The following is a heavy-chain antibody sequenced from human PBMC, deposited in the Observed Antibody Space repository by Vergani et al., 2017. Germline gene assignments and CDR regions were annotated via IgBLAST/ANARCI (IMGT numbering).Heavy chain of an antibody. Sequence: QVQLQESGPGLVKPSQTLSLTCTVSGGSISSGDYYWSWIRQPPGKGLEWIRYIYYSGSTYYNPSLKSRVTISVDTSKNQFSLKLSSVTAADTAVYYCARAGIDIVVVPAAIGYFDLWGRGTLVTVSS. J-gene: IGHJ2*01. D-gene: IGHD2-2*01. CDR1: GGSISSGDYY. CDR3: ARAGIDIVVVPAAIGYFDL. V-gene: IGHV4-30-4*01. CDR2: IYYSGST.